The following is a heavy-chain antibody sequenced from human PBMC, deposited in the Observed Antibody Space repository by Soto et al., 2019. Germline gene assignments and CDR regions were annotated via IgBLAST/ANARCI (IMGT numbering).Heavy chain of an antibody. D-gene: IGHD2-2*01. CDR3: ARAIFIVVVPAPINWFDP. V-gene: IGHV4-31*03. Sequence: SETLSLACTVSGGSLSSGGYYWSWIRQHPGKGLEWIGYIYYSGSTYYNPSLKSRVTISVDTSKNQFSLKLSSVTAADTAVYYCARAIFIVVVPAPINWFDPWGQGTLVTVS. CDR1: GGSLSSGGYY. CDR2: IYYSGST. J-gene: IGHJ5*02.